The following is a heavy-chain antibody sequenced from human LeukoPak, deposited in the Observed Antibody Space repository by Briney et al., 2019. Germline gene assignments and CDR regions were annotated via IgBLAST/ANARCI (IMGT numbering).Heavy chain of an antibody. D-gene: IGHD2-15*01. V-gene: IGHV4-61*01. Sequence: PSETLSLTCTVSGGSISSSSYYWSWIRQPPGKGLEWIGYIYYSGSTNYNPSLKSRVTISVDTSKNQFSLKLSSVTAADTAVYYCARSMGGGGAEYFQHWGQGTLVTVSS. CDR3: ARSMGGGGAEYFQH. CDR2: IYYSGST. CDR1: GGSISSSSYY. J-gene: IGHJ1*01.